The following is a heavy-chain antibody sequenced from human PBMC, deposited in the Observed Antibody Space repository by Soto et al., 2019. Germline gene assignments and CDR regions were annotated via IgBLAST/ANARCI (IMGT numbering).Heavy chain of an antibody. CDR2: INHSGST. Sequence: SETLSLTCAVYGGSFSGYYWSWIRQPPGKGLEWIGEINHSGSTNYNPSLKSRVTISVDTSKNQFSLKLSSVTAADTAVYYCAKRCFSSTICYAGPYYFDYWGPGTLVTVSS. CDR3: AKRCFSSTICYAGPYYFDY. V-gene: IGHV4-34*01. CDR1: GGSFSGYY. J-gene: IGHJ4*02. D-gene: IGHD2-2*01.